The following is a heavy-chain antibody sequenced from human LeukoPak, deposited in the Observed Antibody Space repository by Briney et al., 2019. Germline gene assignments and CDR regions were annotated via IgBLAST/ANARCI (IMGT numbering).Heavy chain of an antibody. V-gene: IGHV1-2*02. CDR1: GYTFTGYY. CDR3: ARGWRDYDFWSGYYPYFDC. CDR2: INPNSGGT. D-gene: IGHD3-3*01. J-gene: IGHJ4*02. Sequence: ASVKVSCKASGYTFTGYYMHWVRQAPGQGLEWMGWINPNSGGTNYAQKFQGRVTMTRDTSISTAYMELSRLRSDDTAVYYCARGWRDYDFWSGYYPYFDCWGQGTLVTVSS.